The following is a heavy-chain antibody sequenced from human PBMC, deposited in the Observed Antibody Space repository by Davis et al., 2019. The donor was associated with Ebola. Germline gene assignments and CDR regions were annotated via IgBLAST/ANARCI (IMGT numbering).Heavy chain of an antibody. V-gene: IGHV1-2*02. D-gene: IGHD3-10*01. CDR1: GYTYTSYY. Sequence: ASVKVSCKASGYTYTSYYVHWVRQAPGQGLEWMGWLDPNTGGTNYAQKFQGRVAMTRDTSISTAYMELSSLRSDDTAVYYCARDPGGTYYREYFDSWGQGTLLTVSS. J-gene: IGHJ4*02. CDR3: ARDPGGTYYREYFDS. CDR2: LDPNTGGT.